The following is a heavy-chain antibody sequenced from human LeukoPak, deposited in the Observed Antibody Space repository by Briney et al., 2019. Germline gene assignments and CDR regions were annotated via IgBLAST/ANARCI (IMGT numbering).Heavy chain of an antibody. D-gene: IGHD3-10*02. Sequence: AGGSLRLSCVASGFTFSSSWMTWVRQAPGKGLEWVSYISSSGSTIYYADSVKGRFTISRDNAKNSLYLQMNSLRAEDTAVYYCAELGITMIGGVWGKGTTVTISS. J-gene: IGHJ6*04. V-gene: IGHV3-48*04. CDR3: AELGITMIGGV. CDR1: GFTFSSSW. CDR2: ISSSGSTI.